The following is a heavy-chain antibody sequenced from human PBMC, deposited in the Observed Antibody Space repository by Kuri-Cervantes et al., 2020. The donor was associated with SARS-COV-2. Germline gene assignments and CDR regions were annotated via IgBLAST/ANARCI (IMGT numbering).Heavy chain of an antibody. J-gene: IGHJ4*02. Sequence: GESLKIFCAASGFTFSSYAMSWVRQAPGKGLEWVSAISGSGGSTYYADSVKGRFTISRDNSKNTLYLQMNSLRAEDTAVYYCAKSPIVVVPAAIAYWGQGTLVTVSS. CDR3: AKSPIVVVPAAIAY. V-gene: IGHV3-23*01. CDR1: GFTFSSYA. CDR2: ISGSGGST. D-gene: IGHD2-2*01.